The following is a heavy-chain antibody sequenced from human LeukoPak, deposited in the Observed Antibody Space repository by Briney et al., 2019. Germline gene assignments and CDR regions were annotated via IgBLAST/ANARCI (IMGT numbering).Heavy chain of an antibody. J-gene: IGHJ4*02. CDR3: ARLIGYTHYY. D-gene: IGHD5-18*01. V-gene: IGHV5-51*01. Sequence: GESLKISCKGTGYTFTSYWIGWVRQMPGKGLEWMGIIYPDDSSDTRYSPSFQGQVTISADKSISTAYLQWSSLKASDTATYYCARLIGYTHYYWGQGTLVTVSS. CDR1: GYTFTSYW. CDR2: IYPDDSSDT.